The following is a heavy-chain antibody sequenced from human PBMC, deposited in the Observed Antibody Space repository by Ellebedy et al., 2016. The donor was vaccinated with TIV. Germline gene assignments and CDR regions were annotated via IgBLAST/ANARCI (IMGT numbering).Heavy chain of an antibody. D-gene: IGHD5-18*01. CDR3: ARVASGIQLPGSFDY. CDR2: LSAYNGNT. CDR1: GYTFTSYG. Sequence: ASVKVSCKASGYTFTSYGISWVRQAPGQGLEWMGWLSAYNGNTNYAQKLQGRVTMTTDTSTSTAYMELRSLRSDDSAVYYCARVASGIQLPGSFDYWGQGTLVTVSS. V-gene: IGHV1-18*01. J-gene: IGHJ4*02.